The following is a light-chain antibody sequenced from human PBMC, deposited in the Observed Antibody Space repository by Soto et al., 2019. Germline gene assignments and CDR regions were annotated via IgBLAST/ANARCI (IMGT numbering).Light chain of an antibody. CDR2: GVS. Sequence: EMVMTQSPDTLSVSPGERATLSCRASQSVSRNLAWYQQRVGQAPRLLIYGVSTRATGIPARFSGSGSGTEFTLTISSLQSEDFAVYYCQQYNNWPPYSFGQGTKLEIK. CDR3: QQYNNWPPYS. V-gene: IGKV3-15*01. J-gene: IGKJ2*03. CDR1: QSVSRN.